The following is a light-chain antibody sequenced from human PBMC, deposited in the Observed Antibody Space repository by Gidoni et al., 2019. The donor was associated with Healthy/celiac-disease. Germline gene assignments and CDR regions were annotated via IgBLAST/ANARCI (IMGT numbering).Light chain of an antibody. Sequence: DIQMTQSPSSLSASVGDGVTITCRASQSISSYLNWYQQKPRKAPKLLIYAASSLQSGVPSRFSGSGSGTDFTLTISSLQPEDFATYYCQQSYSTPLTFGPGTKVDIK. CDR1: QSISSY. CDR3: QQSYSTPLT. CDR2: AAS. V-gene: IGKV1-39*01. J-gene: IGKJ3*01.